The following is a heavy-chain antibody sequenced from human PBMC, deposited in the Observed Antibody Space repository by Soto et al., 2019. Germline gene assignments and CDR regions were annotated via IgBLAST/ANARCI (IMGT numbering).Heavy chain of an antibody. V-gene: IGHV3-7*01. CDR1: GFTFSSYW. CDR2: IKQDGSEK. D-gene: IGHD6-19*01. Sequence: GGSLRLSCAASGFTFSSYWMSWVRQAPGKGLEWVANIKQDGSEKYYVDSVKGRFTISRDNAKNSLYLQMNSLRAEDTAVYYCARDQGSSGRYFDYWGQGTLVTVSS. CDR3: ARDQGSSGRYFDY. J-gene: IGHJ4*02.